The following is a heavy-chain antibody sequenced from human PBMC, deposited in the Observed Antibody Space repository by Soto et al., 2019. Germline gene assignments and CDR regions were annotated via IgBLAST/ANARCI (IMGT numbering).Heavy chain of an antibody. D-gene: IGHD6-19*01. V-gene: IGHV2-5*02. Sequence: QITLKESGPTLVKPTQTLTLTCTFSGFSLSTSGVGVGWIRQPPGKALEWLALIYWDDDKRYSPSLKSRLTITQDPSKSQVVLTMTHMDPVDTVTYYWAHRREYSSGWYTPMDYWGQGTLVTVSS. CDR3: AHRREYSSGWYTPMDY. CDR1: GFSLSTSGVG. J-gene: IGHJ4*02. CDR2: IYWDDDK.